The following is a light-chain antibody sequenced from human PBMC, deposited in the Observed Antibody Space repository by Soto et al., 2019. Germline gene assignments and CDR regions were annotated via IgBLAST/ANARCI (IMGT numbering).Light chain of an antibody. V-gene: IGKV3-20*01. CDR3: QQYNTYWT. CDR2: GAT. Sequence: EILFTQSPGTLSLSPGERATLSCRASQSVSNNYLAWYQQKPGQAPRLLIYGATTTATGTPSRFGGSGSRKVFIITISSLPPDYFASYYYQQYNTYWTFGQGTKVDIK. J-gene: IGKJ1*01. CDR1: QSVSNNY.